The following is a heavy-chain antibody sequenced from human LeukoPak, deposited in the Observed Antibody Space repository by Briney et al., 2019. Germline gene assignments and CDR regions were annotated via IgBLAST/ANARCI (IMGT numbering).Heavy chain of an antibody. V-gene: IGHV5-51*01. J-gene: IGHJ3*02. CDR1: GYSFTSYW. CDR3: ATGTGSGSTDDAFDI. CDR2: IYPGDSDT. D-gene: IGHD3-10*01. Sequence: GESLKISCKGSGYSFTSYWIGWVRQMPGKGLEWMGIIYPGDSDTRYSPSFQGQVTISADKSISTAYLQWSSLKASDTAMYYCATGTGSGSTDDAFDIWGQGTMVTVSS.